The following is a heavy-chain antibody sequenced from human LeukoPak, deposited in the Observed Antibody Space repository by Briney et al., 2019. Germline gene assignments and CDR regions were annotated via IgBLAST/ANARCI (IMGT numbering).Heavy chain of an antibody. Sequence: GGSLRLSCAASGFTFTSNAMGWVPEVPGKGLEGASAISGSGDNTYCADSVKGRFTISRDNSKNTLYLQMNSLRAEDTAVYYCAKGGRAEVVATILADAFDIWGQGTMVTVSS. CDR3: AKGGRAEVVATILADAFDI. CDR2: ISGSGDNT. V-gene: IGHV3-23*01. CDR1: GFTFTSNA. J-gene: IGHJ3*02. D-gene: IGHD5-12*01.